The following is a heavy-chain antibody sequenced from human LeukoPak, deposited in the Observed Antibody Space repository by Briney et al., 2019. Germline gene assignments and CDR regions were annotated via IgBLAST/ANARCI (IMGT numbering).Heavy chain of an antibody. J-gene: IGHJ5*02. D-gene: IGHD5-12*01. Sequence: GASVKVSCKASGGTFSSYVISWVRRAPGPGLEWMGRIIPIFGTANYAQKFQGRVTITTDESTSTAYMELSSLRSEDTAVYSCARAPRGYSGYVGWFDPWGQGTLVTVSS. CDR2: IIPIFGTA. CDR3: ARAPRGYSGYVGWFDP. V-gene: IGHV1-69*05. CDR1: GGTFSSYV.